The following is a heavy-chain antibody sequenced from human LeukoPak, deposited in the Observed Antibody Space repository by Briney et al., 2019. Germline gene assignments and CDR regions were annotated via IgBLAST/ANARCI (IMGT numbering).Heavy chain of an antibody. J-gene: IGHJ5*02. V-gene: IGHV3-21*01. CDR2: ISSSSSYI. D-gene: IGHD2-2*01. Sequence: GGSLRLSCTASGFTFGDYAMSWVRQAPGKGLEWVSSISSSSSYIYYADSEKGRFTISRDNAKNSLYLQMNSLRAEDAAVYYCAKGVVVVPAAPFDPWGQGTLVTVSS. CDR3: AKGVVVVPAAPFDP. CDR1: GFTFGDYA.